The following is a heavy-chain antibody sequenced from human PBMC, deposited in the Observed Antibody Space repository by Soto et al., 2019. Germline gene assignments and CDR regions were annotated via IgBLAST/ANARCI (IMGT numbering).Heavy chain of an antibody. CDR2: IIPIFTQT. CDR3: ARGGVGAAGGMEV. Sequence: QVQLVQSGAEVKKPGSSVKVSCKSSGYTFTIYTVTWVRQAPGQGLEWMGRIIPIFTQTNYAKKFQDRVTITADKSTSTVYMELSGLRYEDTAVYYCARGGVGAAGGMEVWGQGTTVTVSS. CDR1: GYTFTIYT. J-gene: IGHJ6*02. D-gene: IGHD1-26*01. V-gene: IGHV1-69*08.